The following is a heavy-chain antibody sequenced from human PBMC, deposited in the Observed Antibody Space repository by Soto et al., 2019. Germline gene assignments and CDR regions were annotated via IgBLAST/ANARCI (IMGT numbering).Heavy chain of an antibody. D-gene: IGHD6-13*01. CDR1: GYTFTGYG. CDR3: ARDFKRIAAAGPDLDYYGMDV. J-gene: IGHJ6*02. CDR2: ISAYNGNT. Sequence: ASVKVSCKASGYTFTGYGIGWVRQAPGQGLEWMGWISAYNGNTNYAQKLQGRVTMTTDTSTSTAYMELRSLRSDDTAVYYCARDFKRIAAAGPDLDYYGMDVWGQGTTVTVSS. V-gene: IGHV1-18*01.